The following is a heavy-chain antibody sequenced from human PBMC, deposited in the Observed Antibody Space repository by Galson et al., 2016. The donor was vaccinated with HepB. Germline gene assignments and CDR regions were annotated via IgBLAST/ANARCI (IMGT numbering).Heavy chain of an antibody. CDR1: GFTFSRYG. CDR3: ARSDTGMVADLDS. D-gene: IGHD5-18*01. Sequence: SLRLSCAASGFTFSRYGMHWVRQAPGKGLEWVAVIWKDGTQKYYGESVKGRFTISRDNSNNTLYLQMNSLRGEDTAVYYCARSDTGMVADLDSWGQGTQVIVSS. CDR2: IWKDGTQK. J-gene: IGHJ4*02. V-gene: IGHV3-33*01.